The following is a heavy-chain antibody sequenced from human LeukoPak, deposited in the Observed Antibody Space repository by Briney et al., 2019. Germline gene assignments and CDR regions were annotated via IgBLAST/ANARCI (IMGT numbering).Heavy chain of an antibody. CDR3: AKDGPSVRRYFDY. CDR1: GFTFSSYG. V-gene: IGHV3-23*01. D-gene: IGHD3-16*02. J-gene: IGHJ4*02. CDR2: ISGGGT. Sequence: PGGSLRLFCAASGFTFSSYGMSWVRQAPGKGLEWVSAISGGGTYYAGSVKGRFTISRDNSKNTLYLQMNSLRAEDTAVYYCAKDGPSVRRYFDYWGQGTLVTVSS.